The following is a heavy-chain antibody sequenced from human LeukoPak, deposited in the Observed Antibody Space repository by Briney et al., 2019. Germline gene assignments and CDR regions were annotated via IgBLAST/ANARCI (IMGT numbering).Heavy chain of an antibody. V-gene: IGHV3-48*03. D-gene: IGHD2-15*01. J-gene: IGHJ6*03. CDR3: ASDAAPSGSFHYYYYYMDI. Sequence: GGSLRLSCAASGFTFSSYEMNWVRQAPGKGLGWVSYISSSGSTVYYADSVKGRFTISRDNAKNSLYLQMNSLRAEATADYSCASDAAPSGSFHYYYYYMDIWGRGTTVTVSS. CDR1: GFTFSSYE. CDR2: ISSSGSTV.